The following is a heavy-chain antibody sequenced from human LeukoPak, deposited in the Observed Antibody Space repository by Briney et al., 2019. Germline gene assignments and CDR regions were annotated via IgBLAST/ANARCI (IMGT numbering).Heavy chain of an antibody. CDR2: ISYSGDT. CDR3: ARDVLVTSSPDAFDI. CDR1: GVSIASRGFS. Sequence: SETLSLTCTVSGVSIASRGFSWTWIRQPPGKGLEWIRCISYSGDTYSKPSLKTRLTISVDASKNQFSLKLTSVTAADTAVYYCARDVLVTSSPDAFDIWGQGTMVTVSS. V-gene: IGHV4-31*03. D-gene: IGHD2-21*02. J-gene: IGHJ3*02.